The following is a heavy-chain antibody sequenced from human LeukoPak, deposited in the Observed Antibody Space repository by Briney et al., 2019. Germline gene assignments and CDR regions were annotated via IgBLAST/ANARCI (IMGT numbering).Heavy chain of an antibody. CDR2: IREDGGHK. D-gene: IGHD4-23*01. CDR3: ARDGRGGHNDF. CDR1: GFTFSSYW. J-gene: IGHJ4*02. Sequence: PGGSLRLSCAASGFTFSSYWMSWVRQAPGKGLEWVANIREDGGHKNYVDSVRGRFTISRDNAKNSLFLQMDSLRVDDTAIYYCARDGRGGHNDFWGQGTLITVSS. V-gene: IGHV3-7*01.